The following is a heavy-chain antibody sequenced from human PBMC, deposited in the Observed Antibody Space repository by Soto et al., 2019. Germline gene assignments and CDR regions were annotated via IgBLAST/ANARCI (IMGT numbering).Heavy chain of an antibody. J-gene: IGHJ3*01. V-gene: IGHV3-9*01. Sequence: GGSLRLSCAASRFTFDDYGVHWVRQAPGKGLEWVSGISRNGGSIGYADSVKGRFTISRDNAKNSLYLQMNSLKAEDTALYYCAKDMAGTTSAFDFWGQGTMVTVSS. CDR3: AKDMAGTTSAFDF. CDR1: RFTFDDYG. CDR2: ISRNGGSI. D-gene: IGHD1-1*01.